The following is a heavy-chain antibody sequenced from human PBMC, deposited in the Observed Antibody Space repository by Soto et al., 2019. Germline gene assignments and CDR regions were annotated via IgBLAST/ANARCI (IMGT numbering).Heavy chain of an antibody. CDR2: IYTTGST. J-gene: IGHJ4*02. Sequence: QVQLQESGPGLVKPSETLSLTCTVSGGSISSYYWSWIRQPAGKGLAWIGRIYTTGSTNYNPSLQTRVTMYVDTSKNQFPLKLSSVTAADTAVYYCAREQWDDTSDYWGQGTLVTVSS. CDR1: GGSISSYY. D-gene: IGHD1-26*01. V-gene: IGHV4-4*07. CDR3: AREQWDDTSDY.